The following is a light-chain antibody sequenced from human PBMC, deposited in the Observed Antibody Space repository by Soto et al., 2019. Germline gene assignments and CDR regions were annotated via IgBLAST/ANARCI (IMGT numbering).Light chain of an antibody. J-gene: IGKJ5*01. CDR1: QGISSW. CDR3: QQRSNWPPIT. V-gene: IGKV1-12*01. Sequence: DIQMTQSPSSVSSSVGDRVTITCRASQGISSWLAWYQQKPGKAPKLLIYAASSLQSGVPSRFSGSGSGTEFTLTISSLEPEDAAVYYCQQRSNWPPITFGQGTRLEI. CDR2: AAS.